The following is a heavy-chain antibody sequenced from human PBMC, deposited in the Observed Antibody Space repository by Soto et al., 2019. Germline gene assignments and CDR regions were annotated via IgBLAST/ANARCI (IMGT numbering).Heavy chain of an antibody. Sequence: PSETLSLTCAVYGGSFSGYYWSWIRQPPGKGLEWIGEINHSGSTNYNPSLKSRVTISVDTSKNQFSLKLSSVTAADTAVYYCARVSVDTAMGVYYYYGMDVWGQGTTVTV. CDR3: ARVSVDTAMGVYYYYGMDV. CDR1: GGSFSGYY. J-gene: IGHJ6*02. CDR2: INHSGST. V-gene: IGHV4-34*01. D-gene: IGHD5-18*01.